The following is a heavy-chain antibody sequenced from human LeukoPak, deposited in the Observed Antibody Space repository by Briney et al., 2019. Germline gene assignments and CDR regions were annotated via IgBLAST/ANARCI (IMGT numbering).Heavy chain of an antibody. CDR2: IYYSGST. CDR1: GGSISSGDYY. V-gene: IGHV4-30-4*08. Sequence: SQTLSLTCTVSGGSISSGDYYWSWIRQPPGKGLEWIGYIYYSGSTYYNPSLKSRVTISVDTSKNQFSLKLSSVTAADTAVYYCARFRTTGTEHAFDIWGQGTMVTVSS. J-gene: IGHJ3*02. CDR3: ARFRTTGTEHAFDI. D-gene: IGHD1-1*01.